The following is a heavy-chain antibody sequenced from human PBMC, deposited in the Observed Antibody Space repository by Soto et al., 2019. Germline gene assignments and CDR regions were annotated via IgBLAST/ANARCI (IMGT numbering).Heavy chain of an antibody. CDR1: GFTFSSYG. V-gene: IGHV3-33*01. D-gene: IGHD6-19*01. CDR3: ARDHRPKETYSSGSCTH. J-gene: IGHJ4*02. CDR2: IWYDGSNK. Sequence: GGSLRLSCAASGFTFSSYGMHWVRQAPGKGLEWVAVIWYDGSNKYYADSVKGRFTISRDNSKNTLYLQMNSLRAEDTAVYYCARDHRPKETYSSGSCTHWGQGTLVTVS.